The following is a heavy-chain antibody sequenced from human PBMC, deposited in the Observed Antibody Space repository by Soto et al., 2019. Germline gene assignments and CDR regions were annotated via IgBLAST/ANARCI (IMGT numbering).Heavy chain of an antibody. V-gene: IGHV1-69*06. J-gene: IGHJ4*02. D-gene: IGHD3-16*02. CDR1: GGTFSSYA. Sequence: VASVKVSCKASGGTFSSYAISWVRQAPGQGLEWMGGIIPIFGTANYAQKFQGRVTITADKSTSTAYMELSSLRSEDTAVYYCAREASPSYYFDYWGQGTLVTVSS. CDR2: IIPIFGTA. CDR3: AREASPSYYFDY.